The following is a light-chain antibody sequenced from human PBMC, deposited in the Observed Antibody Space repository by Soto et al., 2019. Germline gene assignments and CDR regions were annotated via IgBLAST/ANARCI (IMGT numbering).Light chain of an antibody. J-gene: IGKJ2*01. Sequence: EIVMTQSPATLSVSPGERATLSCRASQSISSNLAWYQQKPGQAPRLLIYGASIRASGVPARFSGSGSGTEFTLNISSLQSEDFAGYYCQQYSNWPPFTFGQGTKLEIK. V-gene: IGKV3-15*01. CDR2: GAS. CDR1: QSISSN. CDR3: QQYSNWPPFT.